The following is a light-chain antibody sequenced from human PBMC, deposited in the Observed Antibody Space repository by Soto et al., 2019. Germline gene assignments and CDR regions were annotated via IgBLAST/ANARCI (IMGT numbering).Light chain of an antibody. CDR2: AAS. CDR1: QGIRSA. J-gene: IGKJ1*01. CDR3: QQSYSTLWT. Sequence: AIQLTQSPSSLSASVGDRVTITCRASQGIRSALGWYQQKPGKVPKLLIYAASTLQSGVPSRFSGSGFGTDFTLTISSLQPEDFATYYCQQSYSTLWTFGQGTKVDI. V-gene: IGKV1-6*01.